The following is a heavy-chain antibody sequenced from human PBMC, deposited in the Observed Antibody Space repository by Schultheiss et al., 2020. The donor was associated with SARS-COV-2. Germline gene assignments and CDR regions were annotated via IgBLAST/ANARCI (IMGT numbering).Heavy chain of an antibody. J-gene: IGHJ4*02. CDR1: GGSISRSGYY. V-gene: IGHV4-39*02. CDR3: ARERSPDYSNYYFDY. D-gene: IGHD4-11*01. Sequence: SETLSLTCTVSGGSISRSGYYWGWIRQSPGKGLEWIGSMFYTDNTYYNPPLKSRVTISADTSKNQFSLKLRSVTAADTAVYYCARERSPDYSNYYFDYWGQGTLVTVSS. CDR2: MFYTDNT.